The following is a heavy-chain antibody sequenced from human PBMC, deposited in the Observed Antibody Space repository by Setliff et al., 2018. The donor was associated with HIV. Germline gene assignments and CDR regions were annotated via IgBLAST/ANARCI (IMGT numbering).Heavy chain of an antibody. CDR2: IIPIFGST. V-gene: IGHV1-69*13. D-gene: IGHD3-22*01. CDR3: ARDDHYYDMGSILSDWFFDL. Sequence: SVKVSCKASGGTFIKYSMNWVRQAPGQGLEWMGGIIPIFGSTTYAQKFQGRVTITADESKNTVEMELSSLTSEDTAVYYCARDDHYYDMGSILSDWFFDLWDRGTLVTVS. J-gene: IGHJ2*01. CDR1: GGTFIKYS.